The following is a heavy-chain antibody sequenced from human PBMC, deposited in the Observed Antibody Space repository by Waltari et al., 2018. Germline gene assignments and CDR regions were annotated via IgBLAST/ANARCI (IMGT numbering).Heavy chain of an antibody. V-gene: IGHV3-48*03. Sequence: EVQLVESGGGLVQPGGSLSLSCAASGFTFSSYEMNWVRQAPGKGLEWVSYISSSGSTIYYADSVKGRFTISRDKAKNSLYLQMNSLRAEDTAVYYCARVLFIAAPTFGMDVWGQGTTVTVSS. CDR2: ISSSGSTI. D-gene: IGHD6-6*01. J-gene: IGHJ6*02. CDR1: GFTFSSYE. CDR3: ARVLFIAAPTFGMDV.